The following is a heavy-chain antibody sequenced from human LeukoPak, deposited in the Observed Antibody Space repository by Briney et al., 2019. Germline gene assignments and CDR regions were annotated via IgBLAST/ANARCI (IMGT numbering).Heavy chain of an antibody. CDR2: IYTSGST. D-gene: IGHD6-19*01. J-gene: IGHJ4*02. CDR1: GXSISSYY. V-gene: IGHV4-4*07. Sequence: SETLSLTCTVSGXSISSYYGSWIRQPAGKGLEWIGRIYTSGSTNYNPSLKSRVTMSVDTSKNQFSLKLSSVTAADTAVYYCARGAAVAGGFDYWGQGTLVTVSS. CDR3: ARGAAVAGGFDY.